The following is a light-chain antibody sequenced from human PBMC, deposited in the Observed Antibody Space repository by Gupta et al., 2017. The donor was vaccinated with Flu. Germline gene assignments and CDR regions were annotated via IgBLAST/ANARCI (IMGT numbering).Light chain of an antibody. CDR2: DTS. V-gene: IGKV3-11*01. Sequence: PATLSLSPGDTATLSCGASQSVSNYVAWYQQKPGQAPKLLIYDTSNRATGIPARFSGSGSGTDFTLTISSLEPEDFGTYFCQQRSNWPLTFGGGTXVEIK. CDR3: QQRSNWPLT. CDR1: QSVSNY. J-gene: IGKJ4*01.